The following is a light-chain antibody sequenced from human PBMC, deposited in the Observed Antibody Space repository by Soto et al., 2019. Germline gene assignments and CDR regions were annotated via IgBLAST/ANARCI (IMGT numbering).Light chain of an antibody. J-gene: IGKJ2*01. CDR3: QQRTKWPPRYT. Sequence: EIVLTQSPATLSLSPGERATLSCRASQSVSIYLAWYQQKPGQAPRLLIYDASNRATGIPARFSGSWSGTDFTMTISSLEPEDFALYYCQQRTKWPPRYTVGQGTRLEIK. CDR1: QSVSIY. V-gene: IGKV3-11*01. CDR2: DAS.